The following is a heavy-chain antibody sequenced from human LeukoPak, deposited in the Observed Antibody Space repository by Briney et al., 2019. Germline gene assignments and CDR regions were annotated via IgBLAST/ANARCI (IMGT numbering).Heavy chain of an antibody. J-gene: IGHJ4*02. CDR3: ATSFIVPAAAFDY. CDR2: IYPGDSDT. D-gene: IGHD2-2*01. CDR1: GYSFTSYW. Sequence: GESLKISCKGSGYSFTSYWIGWVRQMPGKGLEWMGIIYPGDSDTRYSPSFQGQVTISADKSISTAYLQWSRLKASDTAMYYCATSFIVPAAAFDYWGQGTLVTVSS. V-gene: IGHV5-51*01.